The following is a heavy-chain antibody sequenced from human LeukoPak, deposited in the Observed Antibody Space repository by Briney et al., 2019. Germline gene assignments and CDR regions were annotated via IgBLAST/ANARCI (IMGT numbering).Heavy chain of an antibody. V-gene: IGHV3-21*01. CDR1: GFTFSSYS. D-gene: IGHD5-18*01. J-gene: IGHJ4*02. Sequence: GGSLRLSCAASGFTFSSYSMNWVRQAPGKGLEWVSSISSSSSYIYYADSVKGRFTISRDNAKNSLYLQMNSLRAEDTAVYYCAREDTAMRSRHWGQGTLVTVSS. CDR3: AREDTAMRSRH. CDR2: ISSSSSYI.